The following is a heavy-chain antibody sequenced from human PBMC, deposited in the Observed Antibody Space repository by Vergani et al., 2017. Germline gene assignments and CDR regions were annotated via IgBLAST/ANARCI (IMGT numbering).Heavy chain of an antibody. CDR3: ARDYYDILTGYYSAYWYFDL. CDR2: ISSSSSTI. Sequence: EVQLVESGGGLVKPGGSLRLSCAASGFTFSSYSMNWVRQAPGKGLEWVSYISSSSSTIYYADSVKGRFTISRDNAKNSLYLQMNSLRAEDTAVYYCARDYYDILTGYYSAYWYFDLWGRGTLVTVSS. CDR1: GFTFSSYS. V-gene: IGHV3-48*01. D-gene: IGHD3-9*01. J-gene: IGHJ2*01.